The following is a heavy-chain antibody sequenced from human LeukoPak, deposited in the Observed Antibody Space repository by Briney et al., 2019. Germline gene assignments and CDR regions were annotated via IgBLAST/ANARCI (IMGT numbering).Heavy chain of an antibody. D-gene: IGHD3-10*01. CDR3: ARGYYGSGSPIYGMDV. Sequence: PGGSLRLSCAASGLTFSSYDMHWVRQATGKGLEWVSAIGTAGDTYYPGSVKGRFTISRENAKNSLYLQMNSLRAGDTAVYYCARGYYGSGSPIYGMDVWGQGTTVTVSS. V-gene: IGHV3-13*04. CDR2: IGTAGDT. CDR1: GLTFSSYD. J-gene: IGHJ6*02.